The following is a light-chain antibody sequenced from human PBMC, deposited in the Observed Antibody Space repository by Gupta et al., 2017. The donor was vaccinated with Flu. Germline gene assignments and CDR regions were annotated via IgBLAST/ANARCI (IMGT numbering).Light chain of an antibody. V-gene: IGKV1-27*01. CDR1: QEISSY. CDR3: QKDNSAPEA. CDR2: DAS. Sequence: SYVSASVGDRVTITCRASQEISSYLAWYQQKAGKVPKLLIYDASSWQSGVPSSFSGSGGGTDFTLTISSLQPEDVATYYCQKDNSAPEAFGRGTKVDIK. J-gene: IGKJ4*01.